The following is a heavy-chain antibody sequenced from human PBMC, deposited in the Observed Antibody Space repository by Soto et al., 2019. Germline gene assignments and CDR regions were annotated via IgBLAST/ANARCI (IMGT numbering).Heavy chain of an antibody. V-gene: IGHV4-34*01. Sequence: PSATLSLTCAVYGGSFSGYYWSWIRQPPGKGLEWIGEINHSGSTNYNPSLKSRVTISVDTSKNQFSLKLSSVTAADTAVYYCARGPKSTVTHRFDGWGQGTMVTVSS. D-gene: IGHD4-17*01. CDR1: GGSFSGYY. CDR2: INHSGST. J-gene: IGHJ3*01. CDR3: ARGPKSTVTHRFDG.